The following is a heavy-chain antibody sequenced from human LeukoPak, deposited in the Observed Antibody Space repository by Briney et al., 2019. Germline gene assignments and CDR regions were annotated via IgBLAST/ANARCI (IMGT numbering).Heavy chain of an antibody. Sequence: SETLSLTCAVYGGSFSGYFWSWIRQPPGKGLEWIGEINHSGSTNYNPSLKSRVTISVDTSKNQFSLKLSSVTAADTAVYYCAREVSDYDILTGWIDYWGQGTLVSVSS. J-gene: IGHJ4*02. CDR1: GGSFSGYF. CDR2: INHSGST. V-gene: IGHV4-34*01. CDR3: AREVSDYDILTGWIDY. D-gene: IGHD3-9*01.